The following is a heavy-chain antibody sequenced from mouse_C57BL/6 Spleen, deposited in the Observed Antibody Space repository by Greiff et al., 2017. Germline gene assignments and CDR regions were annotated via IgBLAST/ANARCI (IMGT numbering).Heavy chain of an antibody. D-gene: IGHD2-5*01. J-gene: IGHJ2*01. CDR2: IDPENGDT. V-gene: IGHV14-4*01. CDR1: GFNIKDDY. CDR3: TPLYYSNFDY. Sequence: EVNVVESGAELVRPGASVKLSCTASGFNIKDDYMHWVKQRPEQGLEWIGWIDPENGDTEYASKFQGKATITADTSSNTAYLQLSSLTSEDTAVYYCTPLYYSNFDYWGQGTTLTVSS.